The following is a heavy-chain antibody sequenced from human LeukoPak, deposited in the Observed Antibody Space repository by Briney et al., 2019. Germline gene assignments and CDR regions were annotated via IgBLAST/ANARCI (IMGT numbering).Heavy chain of an antibody. J-gene: IGHJ5*02. Sequence: PSQTLSLTCAVSGGSISSSNWWRWVRQPPGKGLEWIGEIFHSGSTNYNPSLKSRVTISVDKSKNQFSLKLNSVTAADTAVYYCARGGNKWELDNWFDPWGQGTLVTVSS. CDR2: IFHSGST. D-gene: IGHD1-26*01. CDR3: ARGGNKWELDNWFDP. CDR1: GGSISSSNW. V-gene: IGHV4-4*02.